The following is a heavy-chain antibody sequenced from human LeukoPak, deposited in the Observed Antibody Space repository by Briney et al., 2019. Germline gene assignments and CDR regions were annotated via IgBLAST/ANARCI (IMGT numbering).Heavy chain of an antibody. D-gene: IGHD1-26*01. J-gene: IGHJ4*02. CDR3: AREGRSIVGATYY. CDR1: GFTFSSYA. Sequence: PGGSLRLSCAASGFTFSSYAMSWVRQAPGKGLEWVSAISGSGGSTYYADSVKGRFTISRDNAKNSLYLQMNSLRAEDTAVYYCAREGRSIVGATYYWGQGTLVTVSS. CDR2: ISGSGGST. V-gene: IGHV3-23*01.